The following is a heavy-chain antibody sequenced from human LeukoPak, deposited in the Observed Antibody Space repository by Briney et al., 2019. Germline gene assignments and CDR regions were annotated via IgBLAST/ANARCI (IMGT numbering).Heavy chain of an antibody. CDR3: ARANSGNWPYYYYYYMDV. Sequence: SETLSLTCTVSGGSISSYYWSWIRQPPGKGLEWIGYIHYSGSTNYNPSLKSRVTISVDTSKNQFSLKLSSVTAADTAVYYCARANSGNWPYYYYYYMDVWGKGTTVTVSS. CDR2: IHYSGST. D-gene: IGHD3-10*01. CDR1: GGSISSYY. J-gene: IGHJ6*03. V-gene: IGHV4-59*01.